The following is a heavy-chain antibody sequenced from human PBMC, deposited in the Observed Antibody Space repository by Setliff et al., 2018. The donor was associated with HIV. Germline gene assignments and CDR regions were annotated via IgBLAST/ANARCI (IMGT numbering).Heavy chain of an antibody. CDR1: GDSITRGSYY. CDR3: ARQFWMLTTLYFDS. V-gene: IGHV4-61*09. Sequence: SETLSLTCTVSGDSITRGSYYWSWIRQPAGKGLEWIGHIYTSGKTHYSPSLKSRITISADMSKNQLSLNLSSVTAADTAVYYCARQFWMLTTLYFDSLGPGTLVTVSS. CDR2: IYTSGKT. J-gene: IGHJ4*02. D-gene: IGHD3-16*01.